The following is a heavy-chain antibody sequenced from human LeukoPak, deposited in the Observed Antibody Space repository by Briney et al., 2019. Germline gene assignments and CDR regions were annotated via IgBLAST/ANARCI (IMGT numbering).Heavy chain of an antibody. V-gene: IGHV3-21*01. D-gene: IGHD2-15*01. J-gene: IGHJ6*04. CDR3: ARDRDIVVVVAAFPPMDV. CDR1: GFTFSSYS. CDR2: ISSSSSYI. Sequence: GGSLRLSCAASGFTFSSYSMNWVRQAPGKGLEWVSSISSSSSYIYYADSVKGRFTISRDNAKNSLYLQMNSLRAEDTAVYYCARDRDIVVVVAAFPPMDVWGKGTTVTVSS.